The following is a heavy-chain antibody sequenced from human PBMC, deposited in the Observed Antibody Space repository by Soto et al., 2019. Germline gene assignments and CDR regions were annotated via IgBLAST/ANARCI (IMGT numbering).Heavy chain of an antibody. Sequence: ASVKVSCKASGGTFSSYAISWVRQAPGQGLEWMGGIIPIFGTANYAQKFQGRVTITADESTSTAYMELSSLRSEETAVYYCARAHGGDILTGHHLFLYYYYGMDVWGQGTTVTSP. CDR2: IIPIFGTA. CDR3: ARAHGGDILTGHHLFLYYYYGMDV. V-gene: IGHV1-69*13. D-gene: IGHD3-9*01. J-gene: IGHJ6*02. CDR1: GGTFSSYA.